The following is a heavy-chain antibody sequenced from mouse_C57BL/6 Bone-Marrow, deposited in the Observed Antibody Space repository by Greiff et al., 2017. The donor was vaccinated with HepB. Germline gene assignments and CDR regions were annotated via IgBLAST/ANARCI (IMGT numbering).Heavy chain of an antibody. Sequence: EVKLVESGGGLVQPGGSMKLSCAASGFTFSDAWMDWVRQSPEKGLEWVAEIRNKANNHATYYAESVKGRFTISRDDCKSSVYLQMNSLRAEDTGIYYCTRRGGYYGSSPIFAYWGQGTLVTVSA. CDR3: TRRGGYYGSSPIFAY. CDR2: IRNKANNHAT. CDR1: GFTFSDAW. J-gene: IGHJ3*01. V-gene: IGHV6-6*01. D-gene: IGHD1-1*01.